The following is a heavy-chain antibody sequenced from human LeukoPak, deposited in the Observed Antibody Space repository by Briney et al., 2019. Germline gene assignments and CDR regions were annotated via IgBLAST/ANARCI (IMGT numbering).Heavy chain of an antibody. D-gene: IGHD3-16*02. Sequence: ASVKVSCKASGYTFTGYYMHWVRQAPGQGLEWMGWINPNSGGTNYAQKFQGRVTMTRDTSISTAYMELSSLRSEDTAVYYCARGYDYVWGSYRPWGQGTLVTVSS. J-gene: IGHJ5*02. CDR1: GYTFTGYY. CDR2: INPNSGGT. CDR3: ARGYDYVWGSYRP. V-gene: IGHV1-2*02.